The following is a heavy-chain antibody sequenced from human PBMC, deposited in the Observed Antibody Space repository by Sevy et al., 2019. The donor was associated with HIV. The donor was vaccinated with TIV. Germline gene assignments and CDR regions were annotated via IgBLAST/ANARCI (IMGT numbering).Heavy chain of an antibody. Sequence: GGSLRLSCVASGFTFSSYWMHWVRQAPGKGLEWVSAIGTAGDTYYPGSVKGRFTISRENAKNSLYLQMNSLRAGDTAVYYCARDNTNGGFDIWGQGTMVTVSS. D-gene: IGHD3-10*01. J-gene: IGHJ3*02. CDR3: ARDNTNGGFDI. V-gene: IGHV3-13*01. CDR1: GFTFSSYW. CDR2: IGTAGDT.